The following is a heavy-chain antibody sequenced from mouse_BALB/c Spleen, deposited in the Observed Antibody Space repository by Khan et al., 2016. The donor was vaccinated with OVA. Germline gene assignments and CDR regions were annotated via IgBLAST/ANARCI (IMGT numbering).Heavy chain of an antibody. CDR2: VNPNTDNI. CDR3: ARGYDFFAS. Sequence: EVQLQQSGPDLVKPGASVKISCKASGYSFTLYYMSWVKQSHGKSLEWIGRVNPNTDNINYNQEFKGKAILTVDKSSNTAYMEHRSLTSEDSAVYFCARGYDFFASGGQGTLVTVSA. V-gene: IGHV1-26*01. D-gene: IGHD2-14*01. CDR1: GYSFTLYY. J-gene: IGHJ3*01.